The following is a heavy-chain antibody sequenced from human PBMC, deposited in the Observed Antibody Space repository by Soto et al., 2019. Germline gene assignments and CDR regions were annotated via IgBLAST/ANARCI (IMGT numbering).Heavy chain of an antibody. CDR2: TYRRSKWYA. CDR3: ARVISTARGGVYFFES. CDR1: GASVSSDTAA. Sequence: SQTLSFTCAISGASVSSDTAAWNWIRQSPSRGLEWLGRTYRRSKWYAYYADSVQGRLTITPDTSKNQFSLQLNSVTPEDAAVYYCARVISTARGGVYFFESWGQGTLVTVSS. D-gene: IGHD3-10*01. V-gene: IGHV6-1*01. J-gene: IGHJ4*02.